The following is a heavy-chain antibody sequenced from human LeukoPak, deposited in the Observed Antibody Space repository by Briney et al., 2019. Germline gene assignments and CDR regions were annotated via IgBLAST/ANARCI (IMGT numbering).Heavy chain of an antibody. D-gene: IGHD1-1*01. CDR2: ISGGGAGT. Sequence: GGSLRLSCAVSGFIVSSNYMSWVRQAPGKGLEWVSSISGGGAGTYYADSVRGRFTISRDNSKNTLYLQMNSLRAEDTALYYCAKDFVRYNIQFDYWGQGALVTVSS. CDR3: AKDFVRYNIQFDY. V-gene: IGHV3-23*01. J-gene: IGHJ4*02. CDR1: GFIVSSNY.